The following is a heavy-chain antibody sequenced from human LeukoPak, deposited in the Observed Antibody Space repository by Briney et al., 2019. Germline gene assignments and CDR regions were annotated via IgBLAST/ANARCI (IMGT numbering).Heavy chain of an antibody. CDR2: IHYTGNT. Sequence: NPSETLSLTCTVSSGSISSSSYYWGWIRQPPGKGLEWIGSIHYTGNTYNNPSLKSRVTISVDTSKNQFSLKLTSVTAADTAVYFCARVWSGNYYEDRGAFDIWGHGKMVTVSS. CDR3: ARVWSGNYYEDRGAFDI. J-gene: IGHJ3*02. CDR1: SGSISSSSYY. D-gene: IGHD3-22*01. V-gene: IGHV4-39*07.